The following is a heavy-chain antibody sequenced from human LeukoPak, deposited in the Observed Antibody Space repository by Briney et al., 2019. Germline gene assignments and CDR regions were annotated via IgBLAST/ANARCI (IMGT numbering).Heavy chain of an antibody. CDR3: ATGGLVGYSYGSDYFDY. CDR1: GYTLTELS. Sequence: ASXKVSCKVSGYTLTELSMHWVRQAPGKGLEWMGGFDPEDGETIYAQKFQGRVTMTEDTSTDTAYMELSSLRSEDTAVYYCATGGLVGYSYGSDYFDYWGQGTLVTVSS. V-gene: IGHV1-24*01. J-gene: IGHJ4*02. D-gene: IGHD5-18*01. CDR2: FDPEDGET.